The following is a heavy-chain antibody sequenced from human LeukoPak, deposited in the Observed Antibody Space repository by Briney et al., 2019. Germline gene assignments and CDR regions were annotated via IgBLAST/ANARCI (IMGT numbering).Heavy chain of an antibody. CDR2: IYSGGST. D-gene: IGHD3-16*01. CDR3: ARGQITGYFDY. V-gene: IGHV3-53*01. Sequence: GGSLRLSCAASGFIVSTSYMTWVRQAPGKGLEWVSFIYSGGSTYYADSVKGRFTISRDSSKNTLYLQMHSLRVEDTAVYYCARGQITGYFDYWGQGTLVTVSS. J-gene: IGHJ4*02. CDR1: GFIVSTSY.